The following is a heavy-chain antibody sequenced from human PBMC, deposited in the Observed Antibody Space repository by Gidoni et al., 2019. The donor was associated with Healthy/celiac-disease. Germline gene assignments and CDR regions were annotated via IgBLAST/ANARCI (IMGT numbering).Heavy chain of an antibody. V-gene: IGHV3-23*04. J-gene: IGHJ4*02. D-gene: IGHD3-22*01. Sequence: EVQLVESGGGLVQPGGSLRLSCAASGFPFSSYAMSWVRQAPGKGLGWVSAISGSGGSTYYADSVKGRFTISRDNSKNTLYLQMNSLRAEDTAVYYCAKLYYDSSGYFDYWGQGTLVTVSS. CDR3: AKLYYDSSGYFDY. CDR1: GFPFSSYA. CDR2: ISGSGGST.